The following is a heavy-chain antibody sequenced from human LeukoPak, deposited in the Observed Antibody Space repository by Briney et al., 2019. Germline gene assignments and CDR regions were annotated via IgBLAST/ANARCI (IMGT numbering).Heavy chain of an antibody. CDR2: TYYRSKWYN. Sequence: SQTLSLTCAISGDSVSSNSAAWNWIRQSPSRGLEWLGRTYYRSKWYNDYAVSVESRITINPDTSKNQFSLQLNSVTPEDTAVYYCARESDGYYDSSGYYLSFDYWGQGTLVTVSS. D-gene: IGHD3-22*01. CDR3: ARESDGYYDSSGYYLSFDY. CDR1: GDSVSSNSAA. V-gene: IGHV6-1*01. J-gene: IGHJ4*02.